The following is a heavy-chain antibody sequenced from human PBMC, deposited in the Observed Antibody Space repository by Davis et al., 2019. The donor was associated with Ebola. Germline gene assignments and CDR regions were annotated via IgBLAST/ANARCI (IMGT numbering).Heavy chain of an antibody. D-gene: IGHD1-1*01. CDR3: ATDSDGMDV. CDR1: GGTFSSYA. Sequence: AASVKVSCKASGGTFSSYAISWVRQAPGQGLEWMGRIIPILGIANYAQKFQGRVTITADESTSTAYMELSSLRSEDTAVYYCATDSDGMDVWGQGTTVTVSS. V-gene: IGHV1-69*04. J-gene: IGHJ6*02. CDR2: IIPILGIA.